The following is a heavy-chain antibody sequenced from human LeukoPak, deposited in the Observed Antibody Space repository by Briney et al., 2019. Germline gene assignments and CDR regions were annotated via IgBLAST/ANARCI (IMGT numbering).Heavy chain of an antibody. V-gene: IGHV1-18*01. CDR2: ISAYNGNT. CDR3: AKDPMVTIFY. CDR1: GYTFTSYG. Sequence: ASVKVSCKASGYTFTSYGISWVRQAPGQGLEWMGWISAYNGNTNYAQKLQGRVTITADESTSTAYMEVNSLRSEDTAVYYCAKDPMVTIFYWGQGTLVTVSS. J-gene: IGHJ4*02. D-gene: IGHD4-17*01.